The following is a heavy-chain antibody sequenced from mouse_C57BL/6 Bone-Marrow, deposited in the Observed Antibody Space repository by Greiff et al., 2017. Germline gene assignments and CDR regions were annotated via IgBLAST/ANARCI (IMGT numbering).Heavy chain of an antibody. Sequence: QVQLKQPGAELVKPGASVKLSCKASGYTFTSYWMHWVKQRPGQGLEWIGMIHPNSGSTNYNEKFKSKATLTVDKSSSTAYMQLSSLTSEDSAVYDCERNYNGSSYYFDYWGQGTTLTVSS. J-gene: IGHJ2*01. CDR1: GYTFTSYW. CDR3: ERNYNGSSYYFDY. CDR2: IHPNSGST. V-gene: IGHV1-64*01. D-gene: IGHD1-1*01.